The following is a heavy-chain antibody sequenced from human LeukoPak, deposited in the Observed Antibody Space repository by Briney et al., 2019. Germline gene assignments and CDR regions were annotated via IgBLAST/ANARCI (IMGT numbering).Heavy chain of an antibody. CDR1: GGSISSGSYY. D-gene: IGHD6-19*01. V-gene: IGHV4-61*02. J-gene: IGHJ4*02. Sequence: SETLSLTCTVSGGSISSGSYYWSWIRQPAGKGLEWIGRIYTSGSTYYNPSLKSRVTISVDTSKNQFSLKLSSVTAADTAMYYCARDPSGWYDYWGQGTLVTVSS. CDR3: ARDPSGWYDY. CDR2: IYTSGST.